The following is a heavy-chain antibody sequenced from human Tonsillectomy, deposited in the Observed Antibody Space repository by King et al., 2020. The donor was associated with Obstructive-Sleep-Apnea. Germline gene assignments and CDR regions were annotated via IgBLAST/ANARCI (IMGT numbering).Heavy chain of an antibody. CDR1: GFTFSNAW. CDR2: IKRNTDVGTT. J-gene: IGHJ4*02. CDR3: TTDQSLGWFGELLGVDY. D-gene: IGHD3-10*01. Sequence: VQLVESGGGLVKPGGSLRLSCVASGFTFSNAWMNWVRQAPGKGLEWVGRIKRNTDVGTTDYAAPVKGRFTISRDDSKNTLYLQMNSLKTEDTAVYYCTTDQSLGWFGELLGVDYWGQGTLVTVSS. V-gene: IGHV3-15*01.